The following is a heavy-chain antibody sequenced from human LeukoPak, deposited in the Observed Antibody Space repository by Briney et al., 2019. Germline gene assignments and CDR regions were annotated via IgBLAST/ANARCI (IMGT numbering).Heavy chain of an antibody. CDR3: AREVASSGWYSRYYYYGMDV. V-gene: IGHV1-8*01. CDR1: GYTFTSYD. CDR2: MNPNSGNT. Sequence: GASMKVSCKASGYTFTSYDINWVRQATGQGLEWMGWMNPNSGNTCYAQKFQGSVTMTRNTSISTAYMELSSLRSEDTAVYYCAREVASSGWYSRYYYYGMDVWGQGTTVTVSS. D-gene: IGHD6-19*01. J-gene: IGHJ6*02.